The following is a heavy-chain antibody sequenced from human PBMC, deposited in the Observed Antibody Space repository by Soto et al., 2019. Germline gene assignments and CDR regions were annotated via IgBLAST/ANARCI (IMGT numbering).Heavy chain of an antibody. V-gene: IGHV3-21*01. D-gene: IGHD6-13*01. J-gene: IGHJ5*02. Sequence: GGSLRLSCAASGFTFRSFTMNWVRQAPGKGLEWVSTISSNSAYIYYTDALRGRFTISRDNAKNSLHLQMNSLRAEDTAVYYCTRDASRDSSARGWFDPWGPGTLVTSPQ. CDR3: TRDASRDSSARGWFDP. CDR2: ISSNSAYI. CDR1: GFTFRSFT.